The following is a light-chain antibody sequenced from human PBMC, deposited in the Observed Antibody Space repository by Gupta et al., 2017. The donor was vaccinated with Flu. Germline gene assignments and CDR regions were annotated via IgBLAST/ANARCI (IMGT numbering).Light chain of an antibody. CDR3: QAWDSSFWV. CDR1: KLGDKY. CDR2: QDS. J-gene: IGLJ3*02. Sequence: SYELTQPPSVSVSPGQTASITCSGDKLGDKYACWYQQKPGQSPVLVIYQDSKRPSGIPERFSGSNSGNTATLTISGTQAMDEADYYCQAWDSSFWVFGGGIKLTVL. V-gene: IGLV3-1*01.